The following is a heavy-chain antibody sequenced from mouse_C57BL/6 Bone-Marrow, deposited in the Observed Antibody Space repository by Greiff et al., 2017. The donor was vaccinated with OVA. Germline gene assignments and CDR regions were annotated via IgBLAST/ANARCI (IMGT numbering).Heavy chain of an antibody. CDR1: GYSITSGYY. J-gene: IGHJ4*01. D-gene: IGHD1-1*01. CDR3: ARNPLITTVGSMDY. V-gene: IGHV3-6*01. CDR2: ISYDGSN. Sequence: DVQLQESGPGLVKPSQSLSLTCSVTGYSITSGYYWNWIRQFPGNKLEWMGYISYDGSNNYNPSLKNRISITRDTSKNQFFLKLNSVTTEDTATYYCARNPLITTVGSMDYWGQGTSVTVSS.